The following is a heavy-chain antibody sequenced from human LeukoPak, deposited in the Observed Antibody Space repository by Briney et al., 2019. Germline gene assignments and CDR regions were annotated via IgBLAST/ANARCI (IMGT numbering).Heavy chain of an antibody. Sequence: PSGTLSLTCTVSGGSISSSSYYWGWIRQPPGKGLEWIGSIYYSGSTYYNPSLKSRVTISVDTSKNQFSLKLSSVTAADTAVYYCARHQYYDYVWGSYRRLYYFDYWGQGTLVTVSS. CDR2: IYYSGST. J-gene: IGHJ4*02. D-gene: IGHD3-16*02. V-gene: IGHV4-39*01. CDR3: ARHQYYDYVWGSYRRLYYFDY. CDR1: GGSISSSSYY.